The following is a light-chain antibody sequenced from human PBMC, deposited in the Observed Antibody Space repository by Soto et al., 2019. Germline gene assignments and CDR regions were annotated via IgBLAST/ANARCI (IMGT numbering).Light chain of an antibody. V-gene: IGKV1-39*01. CDR2: AAS. J-gene: IGKJ5*01. Sequence: IHMTQSPSSLSASVGDRVTITCRASQSISSYLNWYQQKPGKAPKLLIYAASSLQSGVPSRFSGSGSGTDFTLTISSLQPEDFATYYCQQSYSTPPTFGRGTRLEIK. CDR3: QQSYSTPPT. CDR1: QSISSY.